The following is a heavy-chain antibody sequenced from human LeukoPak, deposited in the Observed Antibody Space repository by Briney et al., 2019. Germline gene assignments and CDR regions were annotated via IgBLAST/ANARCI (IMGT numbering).Heavy chain of an antibody. CDR2: IKSNTDGGTA. Sequence: GRSLRLSCAASGFTFSSYGMHWVRQAPGKGLEWVGRIKSNTDGGTADYAAPVKGRFTVSRDDSKNTLFLQMNSLTTEDTAVYFCSTGVHTRALWGQGTMVTVSS. D-gene: IGHD2-2*02. J-gene: IGHJ3*01. V-gene: IGHV3-15*07. CDR1: GFTFSSYG. CDR3: STGVHTRAL.